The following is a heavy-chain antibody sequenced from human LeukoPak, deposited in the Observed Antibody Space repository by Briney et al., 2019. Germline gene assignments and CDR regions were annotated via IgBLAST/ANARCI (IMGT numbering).Heavy chain of an antibody. CDR1: VFTFDEYI. CDR3: ARSSTTVTTRYFVL. J-gene: IGHJ2*01. Sequence: RGSLRPSCAASVFTFDEYIMNWGRQAPGEGRGWVSTISWNAATTGYADSVKGRFTISRDNAKNSMSLQMNSLSPEDTALYYCARSSTTVTTRYFVLWGRGTLVTVSS. D-gene: IGHD4-17*01. CDR2: ISWNAATT. V-gene: IGHV3-20*04.